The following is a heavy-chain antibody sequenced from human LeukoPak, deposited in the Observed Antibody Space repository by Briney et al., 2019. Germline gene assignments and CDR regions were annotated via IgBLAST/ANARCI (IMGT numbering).Heavy chain of an antibody. CDR2: IDSDGSST. D-gene: IGHD5-18*01. CDR3: ARFPGYSYGQRYFDY. Sequence: PGGSLRLSCAASGFTFSSYWMHWVRQAPGKGLVWVSRIDSDGSSTSYADSVKGRFTISRDNAKNTLYLQMNSLRAEDTAVYCCARFPGYSYGQRYFDYWGQGTLVTVSS. CDR1: GFTFSSYW. J-gene: IGHJ4*02. V-gene: IGHV3-74*01.